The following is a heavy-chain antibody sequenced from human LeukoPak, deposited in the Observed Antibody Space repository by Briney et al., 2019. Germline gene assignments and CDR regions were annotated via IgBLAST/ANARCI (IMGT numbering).Heavy chain of an antibody. D-gene: IGHD6-6*01. CDR3: ASLARGGNWFDP. J-gene: IGHJ5*02. CDR2: INHSGGT. Sequence: PSETLSLTCAVYGGSFIGYDWTWIRQPPGKGLEWIGEINHSGGTNYNPSLKSRVTTSVDTSKNQFSLKLSSVTAADTAVYYCASLARGGNWFDPWGQGTLVTVSS. V-gene: IGHV4-34*01. CDR1: GGSFIGYD.